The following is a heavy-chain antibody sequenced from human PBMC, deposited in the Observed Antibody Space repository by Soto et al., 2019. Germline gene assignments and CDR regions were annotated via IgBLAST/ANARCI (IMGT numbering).Heavy chain of an antibody. CDR2: IYYSGST. CDR3: AGLSTVVDNWFDP. Sequence: PSETLSLTCTVSGGSISSSSYYWGWIRQPPGKGLEWIGSIYYSGSTYYNPSLKSRVTISVDTSKNQFSLKLSSVTAADTAVYYCAGLSTVVDNWFDPWGQGTLVTVSS. V-gene: IGHV4-39*01. D-gene: IGHD4-17*01. CDR1: GGSISSSSYY. J-gene: IGHJ5*02.